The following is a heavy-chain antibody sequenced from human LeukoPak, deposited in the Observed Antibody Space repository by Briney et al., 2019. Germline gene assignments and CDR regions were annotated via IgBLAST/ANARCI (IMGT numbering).Heavy chain of an antibody. Sequence: SEPLSLTCTVSGGSISSGDYYWSWIRQPPGKGLEWIGYIYYSGSTYYNPSLKSRVTISVDTSKNQFSLKLSSVTAADTAVYYCASNPFYSSGWQIDYWGQGTLVTVSS. J-gene: IGHJ4*02. CDR1: GGSISSGDYY. CDR3: ASNPFYSSGWQIDY. CDR2: IYYSGST. D-gene: IGHD6-19*01. V-gene: IGHV4-30-4*01.